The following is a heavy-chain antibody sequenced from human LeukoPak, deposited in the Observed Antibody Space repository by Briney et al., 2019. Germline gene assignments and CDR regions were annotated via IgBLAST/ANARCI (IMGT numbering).Heavy chain of an antibody. J-gene: IGHJ4*02. Sequence: GGSLRLSCAASGFTFSDYWMHWVRQAPGKGLEWVSSISSSSSYIYYADSVKGRFTISRDNAKNSLYLQMNSLRAEDTAVYYCARDTSPASFDYWGQGTLVTVSS. CDR3: ARDTSPASFDY. CDR1: GFTFSDYW. V-gene: IGHV3-21*01. D-gene: IGHD3-16*01. CDR2: ISSSSSYI.